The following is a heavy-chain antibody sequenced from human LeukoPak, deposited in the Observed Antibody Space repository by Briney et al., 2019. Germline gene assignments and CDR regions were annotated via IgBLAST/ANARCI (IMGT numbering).Heavy chain of an antibody. CDR2: IYYNGST. J-gene: IGHJ4*02. D-gene: IGHD6-13*01. V-gene: IGHV4-39*01. CDR3: ARRQQLVPSFDY. CDR1: GGSISSSSYY. Sequence: SETLSLTCTVSGGSISSSSYYWGWIRQPPGKGLEWIGSIYYNGSTYYNPSLRSRVTISVDTSKNQFSLKLSSVTAADTAVYYCARRQQLVPSFDYWGQGTLVTVSS.